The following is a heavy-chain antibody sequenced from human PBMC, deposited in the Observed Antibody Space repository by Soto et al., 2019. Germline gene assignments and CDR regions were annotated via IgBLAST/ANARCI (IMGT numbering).Heavy chain of an antibody. CDR2: INSDGSST. V-gene: IGHV3-74*01. J-gene: IGHJ6*02. CDR1: GFTFSSYW. D-gene: IGHD3-3*01. Sequence: GGSLRLSCAASGFTFSSYWMHWVRQAPGKGLVWVSRINSDGSSTSYADSVKGRFTISRDNAKNALYLQMNSLRAEDTAVYYCAREYYDFWSGYYYYYYGMDVWGQGTTVTVSS. CDR3: AREYYDFWSGYYYYYYGMDV.